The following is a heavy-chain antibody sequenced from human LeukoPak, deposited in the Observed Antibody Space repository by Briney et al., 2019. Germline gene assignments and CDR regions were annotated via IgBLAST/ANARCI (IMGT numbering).Heavy chain of an antibody. CDR2: INPNSGGT. CDR3: ARVIGFGELSLGY. J-gene: IGHJ4*02. V-gene: IGHV1-2*02. CDR1: GFTFTAYY. D-gene: IGHD3-10*01. Sequence: ASVRVSCKTSGFTFTAYYMHWVRQAPGQGLEWMGWINPNSGGTNYAQKFQGRVTMTRDTSISTAYMELSRLTSDDTAVYYCARVIGFGELSLGYWGQGALVTVSS.